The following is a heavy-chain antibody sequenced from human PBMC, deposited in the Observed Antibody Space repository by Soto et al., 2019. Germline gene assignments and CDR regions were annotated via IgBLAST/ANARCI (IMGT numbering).Heavy chain of an antibody. J-gene: IGHJ5*02. D-gene: IGHD2-21*02. CDR2: IYYSGST. CDR1: GGSISSSSYY. CDR3: AGDPIIVVVTGFDP. V-gene: IGHV4-39*01. Sequence: LSLTCTVSGGSISSSSYYWGWIRQPPGKGLEWIGSIYYSGSTYYNPSLKSRVTISVDTSKNQFSLKLSSVTAADTAVYYCAGDPIIVVVTGFDPWGQGTLVTVSS.